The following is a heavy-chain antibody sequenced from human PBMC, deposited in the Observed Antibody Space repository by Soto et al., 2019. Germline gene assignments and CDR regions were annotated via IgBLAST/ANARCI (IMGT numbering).Heavy chain of an antibody. CDR3: ARTPNYYDMDV. CDR2: INAGNDNT. CDR1: GYTFISYA. D-gene: IGHD3-10*01. V-gene: IGHV1-3*01. J-gene: IGHJ6*02. Sequence: VSVKGSCKASGYTFISYAMHWVRQAPGQRLEWMGWINAGNDNTKYSQKFQGRVTITRDTSASTAYMELSSLRSEDTAVYYCARTPNYYDMDVWGQGTTVTVSS.